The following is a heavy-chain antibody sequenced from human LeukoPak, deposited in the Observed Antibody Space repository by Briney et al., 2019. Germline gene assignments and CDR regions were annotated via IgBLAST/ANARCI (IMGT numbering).Heavy chain of an antibody. D-gene: IGHD3-22*01. CDR1: GFTFSSYE. J-gene: IGHJ4*02. CDR3: ARYYDSSGYYGHHFDY. CDR2: ISTSGSTI. V-gene: IGHV3-48*03. Sequence: PGGSLRLSCAASGFTFSSYEMNWVRQAPGKGLEWVSYISTSGSTIYYADSVKGLLTISRDNAKNSLYLQMNSLRAEDTAVYYCARYYDSSGYYGHHFDYWGQGTLVTVSS.